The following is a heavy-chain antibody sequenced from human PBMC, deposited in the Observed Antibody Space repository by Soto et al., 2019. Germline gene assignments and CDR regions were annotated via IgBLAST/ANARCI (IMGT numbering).Heavy chain of an antibody. Sequence: GESLKISCAASGFTFSSYAMHWVRQAPGKGLEWVAVISYDGSNKYYADSVKGRFTISRDNSKNTLYLQMNSLRAEDTAVYYCAREGYYDFWSGYYNQYYYYGMDVWGQGTTVTVSS. CDR1: GFTFSSYA. V-gene: IGHV3-30-3*01. D-gene: IGHD3-3*01. J-gene: IGHJ6*02. CDR3: AREGYYDFWSGYYNQYYYYGMDV. CDR2: ISYDGSNK.